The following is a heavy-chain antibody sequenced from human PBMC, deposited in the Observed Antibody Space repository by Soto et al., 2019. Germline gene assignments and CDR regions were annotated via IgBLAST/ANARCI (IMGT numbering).Heavy chain of an antibody. V-gene: IGHV4-34*01. Sequence: LSLTCAVYGGSFSNYFWSWIRQPPGMGLEWIGEINHRGFTNYNPSLKSRVIISVDTSKNQFSLKLSSVTAADTGVDDCSRGGQHHDTSGQLTNYFDNWGQVTLVTVSS. CDR1: GGSFSNYF. CDR2: INHRGFT. CDR3: SRGGQHHDTSGQLTNYFDN. D-gene: IGHD3-22*01. J-gene: IGHJ4*02.